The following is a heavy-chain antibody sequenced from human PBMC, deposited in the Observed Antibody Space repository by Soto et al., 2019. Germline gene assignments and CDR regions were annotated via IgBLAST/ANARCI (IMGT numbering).Heavy chain of an antibody. CDR2: IKSKTDGGTT. J-gene: IGHJ4*02. V-gene: IGHV3-15*01. CDR1: GFTFSNAW. CDR3: TTDQSMYYYDSSGYYYFDY. D-gene: IGHD3-22*01. Sequence: GGSLRLSCAASGFTFSNAWMSWVRQATGKGLEWVGRIKSKTDGGTTDYAAPVKGRFTISRDDSKNTLYLQMNSLKTEDTAVYYCTTDQSMYYYDSSGYYYFDYWGQGTLVTVSS.